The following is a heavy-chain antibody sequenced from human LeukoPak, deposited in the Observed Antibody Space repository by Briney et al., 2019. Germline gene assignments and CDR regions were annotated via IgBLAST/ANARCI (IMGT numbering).Heavy chain of an antibody. CDR3: ARDLYGSAGFDY. V-gene: IGHV3-21*01. Sequence: GGSLRLSCAASGFTFSSYSMNWVRQAPGKGLEWVSSISSSSSHIYYADSVKGRFTISRDNAKNSLYLQMNSLRAEDTAVYYCARDLYGSAGFDYWGQGTLVTVSS. D-gene: IGHD3-10*01. J-gene: IGHJ4*02. CDR1: GFTFSSYS. CDR2: ISSSSSHI.